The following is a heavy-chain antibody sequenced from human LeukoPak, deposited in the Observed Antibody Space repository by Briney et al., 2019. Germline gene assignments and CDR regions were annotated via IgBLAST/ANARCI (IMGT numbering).Heavy chain of an antibody. Sequence: PGGSLRLSCSASGFTFSSYAMHWVRQAPGKGPEYVSAISSNGGSTYYADSVKGRFTISRDNSKNTLYLQMSSLRAEDTAVYYCVKGGYWGQGTLVTVSS. V-gene: IGHV3-64D*06. CDR1: GFTFSSYA. CDR3: VKGGY. J-gene: IGHJ4*02. CDR2: ISSNGGST.